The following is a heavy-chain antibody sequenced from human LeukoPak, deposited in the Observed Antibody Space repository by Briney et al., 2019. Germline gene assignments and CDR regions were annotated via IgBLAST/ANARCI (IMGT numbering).Heavy chain of an antibody. D-gene: IGHD6-13*01. J-gene: IGHJ4*02. CDR2: ISYDGSNK. Sequence: GGSLRLSCAASGFTFSSYGMHWVRQAPGKGLEWVAVISYDGSNKYYADSVKGRFTISRDNSKNTLYLQMNSLRAEDTAVYYCAKDPQVYSSSWSHFDYWGQGTLVTVSS. CDR1: GFTFSSYG. CDR3: AKDPQVYSSSWSHFDY. V-gene: IGHV3-30*18.